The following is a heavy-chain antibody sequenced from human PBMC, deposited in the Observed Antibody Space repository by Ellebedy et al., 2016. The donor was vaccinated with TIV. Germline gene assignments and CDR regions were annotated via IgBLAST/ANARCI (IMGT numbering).Heavy chain of an antibody. J-gene: IGHJ4*02. CDR2: IKQDGSEK. D-gene: IGHD4-23*01. CDR3: ASTTVVTGPWGGFDY. CDR1: GFTFSSYW. Sequence: GESLKISXAASGFTFSSYWMSWVRQAPGKGLEWVANIKQDGSEKYYVDSVKGRFTISRDNSKNTLYLQMNSLRAEDTAVYYCASTTVVTGPWGGFDYWGQGTLVTVSS. V-gene: IGHV3-7*01.